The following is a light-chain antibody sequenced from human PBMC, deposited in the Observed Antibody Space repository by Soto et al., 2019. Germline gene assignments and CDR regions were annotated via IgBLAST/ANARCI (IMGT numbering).Light chain of an antibody. Sequence: DNQIAPAPSLLSASVGERVHIPCPASQTLSSSLNWYQQKPGTAPKLLIYTASRLQSGVPSRFSGSGSGTDFTLTISSLQPEDFTTYYCQQSYRTPWTFGQGTKVEIK. V-gene: IGKV1-39*01. CDR2: TAS. CDR3: QQSYRTPWT. J-gene: IGKJ1*01. CDR1: QTLSSS.